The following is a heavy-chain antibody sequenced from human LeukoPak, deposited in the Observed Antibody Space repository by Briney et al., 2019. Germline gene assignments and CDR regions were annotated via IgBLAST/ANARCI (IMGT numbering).Heavy chain of an antibody. CDR2: INQAGSDK. CDR1: GFTFSSSW. D-gene: IGHD3-10*01. V-gene: IGHV3-7*01. CDR3: ARDYYTSGSH. Sequence: GGSLRLSCAASGFTFSSSWMAWVRQTPGKGLEWVANINQAGSDKNYVDSVKGRFTIPRDNGKNSLYLQMNSLRAEDTALYYCARDYYTSGSHWGQGTLVIASS. J-gene: IGHJ4*02.